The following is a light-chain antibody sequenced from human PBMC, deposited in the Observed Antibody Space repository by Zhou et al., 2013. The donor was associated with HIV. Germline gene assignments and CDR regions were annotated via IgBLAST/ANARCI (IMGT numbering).Light chain of an antibody. CDR1: QSVNNY. J-gene: IGKJ4*01. CDR3: HQYNNWPPVT. CDR2: GAS. Sequence: EIVMTQSPATLSVSPGERATLSCRASQSVNNYVAWYQQKPGQAPRLLIYGASTRATGIPARFSGTGSGTEFTLTISSLQSEDFGVYYCHQYNNWPPVTFGGGTKVEIK. V-gene: IGKV3-15*01.